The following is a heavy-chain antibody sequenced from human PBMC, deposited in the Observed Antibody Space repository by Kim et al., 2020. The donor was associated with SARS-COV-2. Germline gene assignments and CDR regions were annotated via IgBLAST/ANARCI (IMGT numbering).Heavy chain of an antibody. CDR3: ARDRRSGSYYIGAFDI. D-gene: IGHD3-10*01. J-gene: IGHJ3*02. CDR2: INPIFGTA. CDR1: GCTFSSYS. Sequence: SVKVSCKASGCTFSSYSIRWVRQAPGQGLEWMGRINPIFGTANYAQKFQGRVTITTDESTSTVYMELSSLRSEDTAVYYCARDRRSGSYYIGAFDIWGQGTMVTVSS. V-gene: IGHV1-69*05.